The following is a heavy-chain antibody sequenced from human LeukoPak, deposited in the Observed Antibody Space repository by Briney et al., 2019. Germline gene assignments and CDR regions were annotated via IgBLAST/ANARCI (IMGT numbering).Heavy chain of an antibody. J-gene: IGHJ3*02. V-gene: IGHV1-3*01. CDR2: INAGNGNT. CDR3: ARSQVAGGAFDI. Sequence: ASVKVSCTASGYTFTSYAMHWVRQAPGQRLEWMGWINAGNGNTKYSQKFQGRVTITRDTSASTAYMELSSLRSEDTAVYYCARSQVAGGAFDIWGQGTMVTVSS. D-gene: IGHD2-15*01. CDR1: GYTFTSYA.